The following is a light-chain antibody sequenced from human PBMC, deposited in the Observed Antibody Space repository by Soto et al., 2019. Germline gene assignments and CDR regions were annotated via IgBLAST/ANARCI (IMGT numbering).Light chain of an antibody. CDR3: QQRGKWPELT. CDR1: QSVSSSY. Sequence: EIVLTQSPGALSLSQVERPILACSASQSVSSSYLAWYQQKPGQAPRLLIYDASNRATGIPARFSGSGSGTDFTLTISSLEPEDFAVYYCQQRGKWPELTFGGGTKVDIK. V-gene: IGKV3D-20*02. J-gene: IGKJ4*01. CDR2: DAS.